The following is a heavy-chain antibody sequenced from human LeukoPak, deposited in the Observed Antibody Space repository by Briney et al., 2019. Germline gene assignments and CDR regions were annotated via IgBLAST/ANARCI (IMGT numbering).Heavy chain of an antibody. V-gene: IGHV3-23*01. CDR3: AREYDDYGDLDY. CDR1: GFTFSSYG. D-gene: IGHD4-17*01. CDR2: ISGTAFST. J-gene: IGHJ4*02. Sequence: GGSLRLSCAASGFTFSSYGMSWVRQAPGKGLEWVSIISGTAFSTYYADSVRGRFTISRDNSKNTLYLQMNSLRAEDTAVYYCAREYDDYGDLDYWGQGTLVTVSS.